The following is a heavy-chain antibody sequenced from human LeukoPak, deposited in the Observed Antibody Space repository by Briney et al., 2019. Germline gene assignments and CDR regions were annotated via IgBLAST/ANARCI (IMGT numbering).Heavy chain of an antibody. D-gene: IGHD2-8*01. Sequence: PGGSLRLSCAASGFTFSNYAMTWVRQAPGKGLEWVSTGSGDSTYYADSVKGRFTISRDNSRNTLYLQMNSLRAEDTAVYYCAKGSQPYCTNGICYTKEVDYFDYWGQGTLVTVSS. V-gene: IGHV3-23*01. CDR3: AKGSQPYCTNGICYTKEVDYFDY. CDR2: GSGDST. CDR1: GFTFSNYA. J-gene: IGHJ4*02.